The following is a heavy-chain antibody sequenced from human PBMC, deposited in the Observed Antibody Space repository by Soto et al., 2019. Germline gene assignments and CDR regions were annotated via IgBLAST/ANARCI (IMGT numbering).Heavy chain of an antibody. V-gene: IGHV1-69*12. J-gene: IGHJ4*02. CDR2: IIHIYGTA. CDR1: GGTFSSYA. CDR3: ASDATMVRGVIITRNADPSLDAY. D-gene: IGHD3-10*01. Sequence: QVQLVQSGAEVKKPGSSVKVSCKASGGTFSSYAISWVRQATGQGLEWMGGIIHIYGTANYAQKFQGRVTSTAVDSTSTAYMDLISLRSEDTAVYHYASDATMVRGVIITRNADPSLDAYWGQGTLVTFSS.